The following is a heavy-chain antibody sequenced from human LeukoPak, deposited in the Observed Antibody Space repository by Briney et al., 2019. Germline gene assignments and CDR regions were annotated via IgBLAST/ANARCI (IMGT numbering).Heavy chain of an antibody. CDR2: INHSGST. CDR3: ARRTLRGSSGAHAFDI. CDR1: GGSFSGYY. Sequence: PSETLSLTCAVYGGSFSGYYWSWIRQPPGKGLEWIGEINHSGSTNYNPSLKSRVTISVDTSKNQFSLKLSSVTAADTAVYYCARRTLRGSSGAHAFDIWGQGTMVTVSS. J-gene: IGHJ3*02. D-gene: IGHD3-22*01. V-gene: IGHV4-34*01.